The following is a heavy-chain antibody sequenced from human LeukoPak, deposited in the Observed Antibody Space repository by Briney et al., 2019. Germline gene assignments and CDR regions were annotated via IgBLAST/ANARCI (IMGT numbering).Heavy chain of an antibody. D-gene: IGHD6-19*01. Sequence: SETLSLTCAVYGGSFSGYYWSWIRQPPGKGLEWIGEINHSGSTNYNPSLKSRVTISVDTSKNQFSLKLSSVTAADTAMYYCARGPSGWYRDMVVFDPWGQGTLVTVSS. CDR3: ARGPSGWYRDMVVFDP. CDR1: GGSFSGYY. CDR2: INHSGST. V-gene: IGHV4-34*01. J-gene: IGHJ5*02.